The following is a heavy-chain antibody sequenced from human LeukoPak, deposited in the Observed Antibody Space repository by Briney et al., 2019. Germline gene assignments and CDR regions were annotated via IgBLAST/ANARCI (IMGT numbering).Heavy chain of an antibody. CDR2: IYYSGST. J-gene: IGHJ3*02. CDR1: GYSISSSNW. D-gene: IGHD2-15*01. V-gene: IGHV4-28*01. Sequence: SETLSLTCAVSGYSISSSNWWGWIRQPPGKGLEWIGYIYYSGSTYYNPSLKSRVTVSVDTSKNQFSLKLSSVTAVDTAVYYCARTLTPYCSGGSCYGKNAFDIWGQGTMVTVSS. CDR3: ARTLTPYCSGGSCYGKNAFDI.